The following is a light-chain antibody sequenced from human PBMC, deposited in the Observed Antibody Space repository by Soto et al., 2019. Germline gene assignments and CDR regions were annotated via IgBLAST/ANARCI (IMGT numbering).Light chain of an antibody. CDR3: QYYESRPSGSV. J-gene: IGLJ1*01. CDR2: DDN. V-gene: IGLV1-40*01. CDR1: SSNIWAGYD. Sequence: QSVVTQPPSVSGAPGQRGTISCTGSSSNIWAGYDLHWYQQLPGTAPKLLIYDDNNRPSALPDRFSGSKAGTSASLAITGLQAEDVADYHCQYYESRPSGSVFRTGTKVTV.